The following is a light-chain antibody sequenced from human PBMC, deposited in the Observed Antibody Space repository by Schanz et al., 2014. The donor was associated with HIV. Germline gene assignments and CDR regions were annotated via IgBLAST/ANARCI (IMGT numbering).Light chain of an antibody. CDR1: SSSIGAGFD. V-gene: IGLV1-40*01. CDR2: GNI. J-gene: IGLJ3*02. Sequence: QSVLTQPPSVSGAPGQRVTISCTGSSSSIGAGFDVHWYQQLPGTAPKHLIYGNINRPSGVPDRFSGSKSGTSASLAISGLQSEDEADYFCQSFDSSLNGVVFGGGTKLTVL. CDR3: QSFDSSLNGVV.